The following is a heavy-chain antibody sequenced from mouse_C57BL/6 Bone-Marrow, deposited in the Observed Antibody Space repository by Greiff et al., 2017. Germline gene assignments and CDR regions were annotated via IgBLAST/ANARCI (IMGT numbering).Heavy chain of an antibody. V-gene: IGHV1-69*01. CDR2: FDPSDSYT. J-gene: IGHJ1*03. D-gene: IGHD1-1*01. CDR1: GYTFTSYW. CDR3: AREWGITTVVASDWYFDV. Sequence: VQLQQPGAELVMPGASVKLSCKASGYTFTSYWMHWVKQRPGQGLEWIGEFDPSDSYTNYNQKFKGKSTLTVDKSSSTAYMQLSSLTSEDSAVYYCAREWGITTVVASDWYFDVWGTGTTVTVSS.